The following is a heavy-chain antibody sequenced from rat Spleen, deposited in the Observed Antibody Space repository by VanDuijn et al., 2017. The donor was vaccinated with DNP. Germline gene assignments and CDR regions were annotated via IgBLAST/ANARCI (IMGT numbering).Heavy chain of an antibody. Sequence: EVQLVESGGGVVQPGRSLKLSCAASGFTFSDYYMAWVRQAPTKGLEWVAYISYDGRSNYRGDSVKGRFTISRDIAKNTLYLQMISLRSEDMATYYCARHVLPLRIWDYWGQGVMVTVSS. CDR1: GFTFSDYY. J-gene: IGHJ2*01. CDR3: ARHVLPLRIWDY. V-gene: IGHV5-22*01. CDR2: ISYDGRSN. D-gene: IGHD1-6*01.